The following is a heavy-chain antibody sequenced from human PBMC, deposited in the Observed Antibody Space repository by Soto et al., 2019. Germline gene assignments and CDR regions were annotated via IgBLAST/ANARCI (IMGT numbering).Heavy chain of an antibody. D-gene: IGHD6-25*01. Sequence: GGSLRLSCAASGLTFSSYWMHWVRQAPGKGLVWVSRINSDGSSTDYADSVKGRFTTSRDNAKNTLYLQMNSLRGEDTAVYYCARAIGFYGMDVWGQGTTVTVSS. J-gene: IGHJ6*02. CDR1: GLTFSSYW. V-gene: IGHV3-74*01. CDR3: ARAIGFYGMDV. CDR2: INSDGSST.